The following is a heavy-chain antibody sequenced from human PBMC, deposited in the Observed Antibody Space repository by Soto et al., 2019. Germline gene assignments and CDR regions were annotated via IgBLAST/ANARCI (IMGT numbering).Heavy chain of an antibody. D-gene: IGHD1-1*01. CDR2: IYATGTT. V-gene: IGHV4-4*07. Sequence: SETLSLTCTVACTSISGFYWSWIRRSAGKGLEWIGRIYATGTTDYNPSLKSRVMMSVDTSKKQFSLKLRSVTAADTAVYYCVRDGTKTLRDWFDPWGQGISVTVS. CDR3: VRDGTKTLRDWFDP. CDR1: CTSISGFY. J-gene: IGHJ5*02.